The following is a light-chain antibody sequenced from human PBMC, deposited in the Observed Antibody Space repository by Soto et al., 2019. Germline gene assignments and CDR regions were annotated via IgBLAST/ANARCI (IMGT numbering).Light chain of an antibody. CDR1: ESVSRC. CDR3: QQCSNWPPT. CDR2: DAT. Sequence: ESVLTQSPATLSLSPGERATLSCRASESVSRCLAWYQQKPGQAPRLLIYDATNRDTGIPARFSGSGSGTDFTLTISSLEPEDFALYFCQQCSNWPPTFGQGTKVGIK. J-gene: IGKJ1*01. V-gene: IGKV3-11*01.